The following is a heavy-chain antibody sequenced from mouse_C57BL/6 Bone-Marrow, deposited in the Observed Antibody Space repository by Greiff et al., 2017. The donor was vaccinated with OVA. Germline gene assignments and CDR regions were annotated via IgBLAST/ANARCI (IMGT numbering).Heavy chain of an antibody. D-gene: IGHD2-1*01. CDR1: GYTFTDYY. V-gene: IGHV1-19*01. CDR3: ASGFYDGNGDDY. CDR2: INPYNGGT. J-gene: IGHJ2*01. Sequence: VQLKQSGPVLVKPGASVKMSCTASGYTFTDYYMNWVKQSHGQSLEWIGGINPYNGGTSYNQKFTGKATLTVDKSSSTAYLQLNSLTSEDSAVYYCASGFYDGNGDDYWGQGTTLTVSA.